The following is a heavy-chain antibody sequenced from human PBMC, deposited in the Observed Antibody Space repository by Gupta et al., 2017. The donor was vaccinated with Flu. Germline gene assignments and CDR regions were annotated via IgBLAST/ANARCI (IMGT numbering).Heavy chain of an antibody. J-gene: IGHJ5*02. Sequence: KGLEWVAVISYDGSNKYYADSVKGRFTISRDNSKNTLYLQMNSLRAEDTAVYYCAKGSFRSSGYYYRDWFDPWGQGTLVTVSS. V-gene: IGHV3-30*18. CDR3: AKGSFRSSGYYYRDWFDP. CDR2: ISYDGSNK. D-gene: IGHD3-22*01.